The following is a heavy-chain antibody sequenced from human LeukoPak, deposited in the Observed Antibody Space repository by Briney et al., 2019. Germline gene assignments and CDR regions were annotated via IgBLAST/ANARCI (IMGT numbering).Heavy chain of an antibody. D-gene: IGHD6-19*01. Sequence: SETLSLTCTVSGVSISSSNSYWGWIRQPPGKGLEWIGSIYYSGNTYYNASLKSRVTISVDTSKNQFSLKLSSVTAADTAVYYCARLAVAGTWAGYFQHWGQGTLVTVSS. J-gene: IGHJ1*01. CDR3: ARLAVAGTWAGYFQH. CDR2: IYYSGNT. V-gene: IGHV4-39*01. CDR1: GVSISSSNSY.